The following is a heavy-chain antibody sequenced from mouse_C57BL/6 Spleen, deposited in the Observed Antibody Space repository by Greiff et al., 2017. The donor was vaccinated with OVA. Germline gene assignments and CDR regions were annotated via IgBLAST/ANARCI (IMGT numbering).Heavy chain of an antibody. CDR2: ISSGGSYT. CDR1: GFTFSSYG. Sequence: EVNVVESGGDLVKPGGSLKLSCAASGFTFSSYGMSWVRQTPDKRLEWVATISSGGSYTYYPDSVKGRFTISRDNAKNTLYLQMSSLKSEDTAMYYCARELGQGAMDYWGQGTSVTVSS. CDR3: ARELGQGAMDY. J-gene: IGHJ4*01. V-gene: IGHV5-6*01. D-gene: IGHD4-1*01.